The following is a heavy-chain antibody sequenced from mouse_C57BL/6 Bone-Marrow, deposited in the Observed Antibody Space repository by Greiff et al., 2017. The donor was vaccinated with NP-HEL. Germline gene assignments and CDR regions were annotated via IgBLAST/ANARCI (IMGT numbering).Heavy chain of an antibody. CDR1: GYTFTDYY. CDR2: INPNNGGT. J-gene: IGHJ3*01. Sequence: VQLQQSGPELVKPGASVKISCKASGYTFTDYYMNWVKQSHGKSLEWIGDINPNNGGTSYNQKFKGKATLTVDKSSSTAYMELRSLTSEDSAVYYCGYGAWFAYWGQGTLVTVSA. D-gene: IGHD1-1*02. V-gene: IGHV1-26*01. CDR3: GYGAWFAY.